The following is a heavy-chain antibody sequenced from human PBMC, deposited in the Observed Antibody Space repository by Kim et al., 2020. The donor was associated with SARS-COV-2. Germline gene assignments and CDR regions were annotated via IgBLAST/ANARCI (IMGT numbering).Heavy chain of an antibody. D-gene: IGHD6-19*01. J-gene: IGHJ5*02. Sequence: SETLSLTCTVSGGSISSYYWSWIRQPPGKGLEWIGYIYYSGSTNYNPSLKSRVTISVDTSKNQFSLKLSSVTAADTAVYYCARVVSSIAVGGVFDPWGQGTLVTVSS. CDR2: IYYSGST. V-gene: IGHV4-59*01. CDR1: GGSISSYY. CDR3: ARVVSSIAVGGVFDP.